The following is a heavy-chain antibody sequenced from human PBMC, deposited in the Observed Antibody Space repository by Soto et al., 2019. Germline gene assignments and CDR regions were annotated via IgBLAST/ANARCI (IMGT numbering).Heavy chain of an antibody. V-gene: IGHV3-30*03. CDR2: ISYDGSNK. CDR3: AVEVAAAREIDY. Sequence: PGGSLRLSCAASGFTFSSYGMHWVRQAPGKGLEWVAVISYDGSNKYYADSVKGRFTISRDNSKNTLYLQMNSLRAEDTAVYYCAVEVAAAREIDYWGQGTLVTVSS. J-gene: IGHJ4*02. CDR1: GFTFSSYG. D-gene: IGHD6-25*01.